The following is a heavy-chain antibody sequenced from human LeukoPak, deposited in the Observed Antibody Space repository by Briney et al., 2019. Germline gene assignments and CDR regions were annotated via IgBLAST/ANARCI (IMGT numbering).Heavy chain of an antibody. CDR3: ARHAAYYDLWSGYYTRKNYYYYGMDV. V-gene: IGHV5-51*01. CDR2: IYPGDSDT. CDR1: GYSFTSYW. Sequence: GESLKISCKGSGYSFTSYWIGWVRQMPGKGLEWMGIIYPGDSDTRYSPSFQGQVTISADKSISTAYLQWSSLKASDTAMYYCARHAAYYDLWSGYYTRKNYYYYGMDVWGQGTTVTVSS. D-gene: IGHD3-3*01. J-gene: IGHJ6*02.